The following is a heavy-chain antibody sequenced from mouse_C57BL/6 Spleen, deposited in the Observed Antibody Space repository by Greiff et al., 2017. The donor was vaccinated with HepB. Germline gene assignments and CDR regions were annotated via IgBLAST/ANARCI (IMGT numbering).Heavy chain of an antibody. V-gene: IGHV1-22*01. CDR1: GYTFTDYN. D-gene: IGHD1-1*01. J-gene: IGHJ3*01. CDR3: ARRDYYYGSSFFAY. CDR2: INPNNGGT. Sequence: EVKLQESGPELVKPGASVKMSCKASGYTFTDYNMHWVKQSHGKSLEWIGYINPNNGGTSYNQKFKGKATLTVNKSSSTAYMELRSLTSEDSAVYYCARRDYYYGSSFFAYWGQGTLVTVSA.